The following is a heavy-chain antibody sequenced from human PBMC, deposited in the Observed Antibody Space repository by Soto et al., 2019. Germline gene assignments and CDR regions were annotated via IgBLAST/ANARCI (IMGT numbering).Heavy chain of an antibody. CDR1: GGTFSSYA. Sequence: QVQLVQSGAEVKKPGSSVKVSCKASGGTFSSYAISWVRPAPGQGLEWMGGIISIFGKANYEQKFQGRVTITADKYTGTACMELSSLRSEDTVVYYCARDGYCSGGSCHPVHSMDVWCQGTTVTVSS. CDR2: IISIFGKA. CDR3: ARDGYCSGGSCHPVHSMDV. V-gene: IGHV1-69*06. D-gene: IGHD2-15*01. J-gene: IGHJ6*02.